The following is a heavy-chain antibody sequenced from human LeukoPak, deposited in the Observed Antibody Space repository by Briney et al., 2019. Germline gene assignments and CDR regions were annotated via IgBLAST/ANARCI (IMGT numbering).Heavy chain of an antibody. V-gene: IGHV3-21*01. D-gene: IGHD2/OR15-2a*01. J-gene: IGHJ4*02. CDR2: ISSRSSYI. Sequence: GGSLRLSCAASGFTFSSYSMNWVRQAPGKGLEWVSSISSRSSYIYYADSVKGRFTISRDNAKNSLYLQMNSLRAEDTAVYYCARGRIYVDYWGQGTLVTVSS. CDR3: ARGRIYVDY. CDR1: GFTFSSYS.